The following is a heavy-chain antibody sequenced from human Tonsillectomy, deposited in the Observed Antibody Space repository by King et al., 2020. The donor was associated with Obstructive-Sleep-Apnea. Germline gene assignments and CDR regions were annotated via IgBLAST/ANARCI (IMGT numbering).Heavy chain of an antibody. CDR2: INSDGSST. J-gene: IGHJ4*02. V-gene: IGHV3-74*01. CDR3: ASDRGGAGPTTTDY. CDR1: GFTFRTYW. D-gene: IGHD1-26*01. Sequence: EVQLVESGGGLVQPGGSLRLSCAASGFTFRTYWMHWVRQAPGKGLVWVSRINSDGSSTIYADFVKGRFTITRDNAKNTLYLQMNRLRAEDTAVYYCASDRGGAGPTTTDYWGQGTLVTVSS.